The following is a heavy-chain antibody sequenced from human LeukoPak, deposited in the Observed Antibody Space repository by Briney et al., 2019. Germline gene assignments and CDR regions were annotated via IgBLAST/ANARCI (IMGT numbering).Heavy chain of an antibody. D-gene: IGHD1-1*01. CDR1: GFSFTNFA. CDR2: IRGGGET. CDR3: AKANWVSNADAVW. V-gene: IGHV3-23*01. Sequence: PGGSLRLSCAASGFSFTNFAMSWVRQAPARGPEWFSSIRGGGETFYAESVKGRSTLSRDDSRNTVYLQLDNLRVEDTAIYYCAKANWVSNADAVWWGQGTQVTVSS. J-gene: IGHJ4*02.